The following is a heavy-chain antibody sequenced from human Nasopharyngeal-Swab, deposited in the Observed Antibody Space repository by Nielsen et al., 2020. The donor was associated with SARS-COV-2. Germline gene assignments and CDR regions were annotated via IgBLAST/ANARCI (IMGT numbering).Heavy chain of an antibody. CDR2: ISSSTSYI. V-gene: IGHV3-21*01. CDR1: GFTFSNYS. J-gene: IGHJ6*02. D-gene: IGHD3-10*01. Sequence: GGSLRLSCAASGFTFSNYSMNWVRQAPGKGLEWVSSISSSTSYIYYADSVKGRFNISRDNAKNSLYLQMNSLRAEDTAVYYCARDGFGESPYYYYYGMDVWGQGTTVTVSS. CDR3: ARDGFGESPYYYYYGMDV.